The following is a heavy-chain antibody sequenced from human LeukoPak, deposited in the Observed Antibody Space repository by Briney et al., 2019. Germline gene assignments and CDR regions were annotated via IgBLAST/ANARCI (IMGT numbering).Heavy chain of an antibody. CDR2: IKQDGSEK. D-gene: IGHD3-10*01. CDR3: ARDKIPTVRVLWFGELSGYMDV. J-gene: IGHJ6*03. Sequence: GGSLRLSCAASGFTFSSYWMSWVRQAPGKGLEWVANIKQDGSEKYYVDSVKGRFTISRDNAKNSLYLQMNSLRAEDTAVYYCARDKIPTVRVLWFGELSGYMDVWGKGTTVT. V-gene: IGHV3-7*01. CDR1: GFTFSSYW.